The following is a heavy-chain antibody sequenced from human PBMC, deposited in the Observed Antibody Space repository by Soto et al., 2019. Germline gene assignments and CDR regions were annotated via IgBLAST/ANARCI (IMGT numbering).Heavy chain of an antibody. Sequence: PVGSLRLSCAASGFTFSSYALSWVRQAPGKGLEWVSAISGSGGSTYYADSVKGRFTISRDNSKNTLYLQMNSLRAEDTAVYYCAKIGYDFWSGYYLDYMDVWGKGTTVTVSS. V-gene: IGHV3-23*01. J-gene: IGHJ6*03. D-gene: IGHD3-3*01. CDR3: AKIGYDFWSGYYLDYMDV. CDR2: ISGSGGST. CDR1: GFTFSSYA.